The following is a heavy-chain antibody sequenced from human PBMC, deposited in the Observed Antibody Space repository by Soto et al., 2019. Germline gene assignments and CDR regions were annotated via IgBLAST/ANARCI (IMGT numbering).Heavy chain of an antibody. CDR3: AINRF. CDR1: GLSVSRSW. V-gene: IGHV3-7*01. Sequence: GSLRLSCVASGLSVSRSWMSWVRQAPGKGLEWVANIKQDGSEKYYVDSVKGRFTISRDNAKNSLFLQMNSLRAEDTAVYYCAINRFWGQGTLVTVSS. J-gene: IGHJ4*02. CDR2: IKQDGSEK.